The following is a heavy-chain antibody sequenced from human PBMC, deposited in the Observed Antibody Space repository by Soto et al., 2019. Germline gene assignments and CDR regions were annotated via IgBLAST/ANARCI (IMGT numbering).Heavy chain of an antibody. V-gene: IGHV3-23*01. CDR2: ISGSGSST. CDR1: GFTFSSFA. D-gene: IGHD2-2*01. Sequence: GGTLRLSCAASGFTFSSFAVNWVRNAPGKGLEWVSGISGSGSSTYYADSVKGRFSISRDNCKNTLYLQMNSLRAEDTAIYTCAKDPDVIIPPATSAGDMAAWGQGTTVTV. CDR3: AKDPDVIIPPATSAGDMAA. J-gene: IGHJ6*02.